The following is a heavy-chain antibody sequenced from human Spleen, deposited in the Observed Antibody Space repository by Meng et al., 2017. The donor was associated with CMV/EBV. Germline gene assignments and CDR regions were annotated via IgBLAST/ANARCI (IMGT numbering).Heavy chain of an antibody. D-gene: IGHD6-19*01. CDR3: ARNRLAVAFFDY. Sequence: SVKVSCKASGGTFSSYTISWVRQAPGQGLEWMGRIIPILGIANYAQKFQGRVTMTTDTSTSTAYMELRSLRSDDTAVYYCARNRLAVAFFDYWGQGTLVTVSS. J-gene: IGHJ4*02. V-gene: IGHV1-69*02. CDR2: IIPILGIA. CDR1: GGTFSSYT.